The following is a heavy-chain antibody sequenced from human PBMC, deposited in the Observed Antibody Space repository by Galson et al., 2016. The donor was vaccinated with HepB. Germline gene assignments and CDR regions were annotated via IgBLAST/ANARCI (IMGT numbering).Heavy chain of an antibody. Sequence: SLRLSCAASGFTYAAYAIAWVRQAPGKGLQWVASVSGSGVATYYADSVKGRFTISRDNAKNSLLLQMNSLTAGDTAVYYCARGVRWLRLYPFDYWGHGTLVTVSS. V-gene: IGHV3-23*01. CDR3: ARGVRWLRLYPFDY. D-gene: IGHD5-12*01. CDR1: GFTYAAYA. J-gene: IGHJ4*01. CDR2: VSGSGVAT.